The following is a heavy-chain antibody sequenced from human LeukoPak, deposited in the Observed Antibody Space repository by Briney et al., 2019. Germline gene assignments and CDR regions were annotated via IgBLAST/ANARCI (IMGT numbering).Heavy chain of an antibody. D-gene: IGHD6-13*01. CDR2: INHSGST. J-gene: IGHJ3*02. Sequence: PSETLSLTCAVYGGSFSGYYWSWIRQPPGKGLEWIGEINHSGSTNYNPSLKSRVTISVDTSKNQFSLKLSSVTAADTAVYYCASPASSSWAFDIWGQGTMVTVSS. CDR1: GGSFSGYY. CDR3: ASPASSSWAFDI. V-gene: IGHV4-34*01.